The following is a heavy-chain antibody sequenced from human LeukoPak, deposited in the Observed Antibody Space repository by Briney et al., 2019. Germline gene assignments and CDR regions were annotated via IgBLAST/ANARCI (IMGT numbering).Heavy chain of an antibody. Sequence: SETLSLTCTVSGGSISSYYWSWIRQPPGKGLEWIGYIYYSGSTNYNPSLKGRVTISVDTSKNQFSPKLSSVTAADTAVYYCARDNYGDEKTNWGQGTLVAGSS. CDR3: ARDNYGDEKTN. D-gene: IGHD4-17*01. J-gene: IGHJ4*02. CDR2: IYYSGST. CDR1: GGSISSYY. V-gene: IGHV4-59*01.